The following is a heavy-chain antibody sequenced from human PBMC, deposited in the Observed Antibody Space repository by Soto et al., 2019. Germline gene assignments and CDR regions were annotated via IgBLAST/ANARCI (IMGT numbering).Heavy chain of an antibody. D-gene: IGHD3-3*01. J-gene: IGHJ6*02. Sequence: ASVKVSCKASGYTFTSYAMHWMRQAPGQRLEWMGWINAGNGNTKYSQKFQGRVTITRDTSASTAYMELSSLRSEDTAVYYCARYYDFWSGYYTRPYGMDVWGQGTTVTVSS. CDR1: GYTFTSYA. CDR2: INAGNGNT. V-gene: IGHV1-3*01. CDR3: ARYYDFWSGYYTRPYGMDV.